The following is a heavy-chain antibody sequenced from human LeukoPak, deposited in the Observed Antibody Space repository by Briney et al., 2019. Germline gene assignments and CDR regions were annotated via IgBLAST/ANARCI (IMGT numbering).Heavy chain of an antibody. J-gene: IGHJ3*01. Sequence: GGSLRLSCVASGFIIGSYWMSWVRQAPGKGMEWVANIRQDGSEKYYVDSVKGRLTISRDNAKNSLYLQMNNLTAADTAIYYCARAGYYGDDAFDLWGQGTRVTVSS. CDR2: IRQDGSEK. CDR1: GFIIGSYW. V-gene: IGHV3-7*01. CDR3: ARAGYYGDDAFDL. D-gene: IGHD2/OR15-2a*01.